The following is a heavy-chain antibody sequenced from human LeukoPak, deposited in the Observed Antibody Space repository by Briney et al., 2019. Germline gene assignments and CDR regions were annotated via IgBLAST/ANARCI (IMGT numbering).Heavy chain of an antibody. D-gene: IGHD4-17*01. CDR1: SHSISSAHW. CDR3: ARGYGPGY. V-gene: IGHV4-4*02. CDR2: INHSGST. Sequence: PSETLSLTCAVSSHSISSAHWWTWARQPPGKGLEWIGEINHSGSTNYNPSLKSRVTIAADKSKNQFSLKLSSVTAADTAVYYCARGYGPGYWGQGTLVTVSS. J-gene: IGHJ4*02.